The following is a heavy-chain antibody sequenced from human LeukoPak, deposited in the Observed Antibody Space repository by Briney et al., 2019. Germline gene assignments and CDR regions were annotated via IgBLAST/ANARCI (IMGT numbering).Heavy chain of an antibody. D-gene: IGHD3-16*02. Sequence: GGSLRLSCAASGFTLSSYWMGWVRQAPGKGLEWVANIKQEGREKYYVDSVKGRFTISRDNAKNSLYLQMTSLRAEDTAVHYCARVSMITFGGVIASSVDYYYYYMDVWGKGTTVTVSS. CDR3: ARVSMITFGGVIASSVDYYYYYMDV. J-gene: IGHJ6*03. CDR2: IKQEGREK. V-gene: IGHV3-7*01. CDR1: GFTLSSYW.